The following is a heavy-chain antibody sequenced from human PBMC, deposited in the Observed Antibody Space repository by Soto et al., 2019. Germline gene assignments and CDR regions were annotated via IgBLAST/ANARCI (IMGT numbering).Heavy chain of an antibody. D-gene: IGHD2-2*01. CDR2: ISWDGGST. CDR1: GFTFDDYA. Sequence: GGSLRLSCAASGFTFDDYAMHWVRQAPGKGLEWVSLISWDGGSTYYADSVKGRFTISRDNSKNSLYLQMNSLIAEDTAVYYCARVYHYAFDIWGQGTMVTVSS. CDR3: ARVYHYAFDI. V-gene: IGHV3-43D*03. J-gene: IGHJ3*02.